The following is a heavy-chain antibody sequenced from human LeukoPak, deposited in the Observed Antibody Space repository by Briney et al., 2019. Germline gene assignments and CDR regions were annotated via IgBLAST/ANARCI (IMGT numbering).Heavy chain of an antibody. D-gene: IGHD2-2*01. CDR3: ARGTRTFDP. CDR1: GGSFSGYY. Sequence: KPSETLSLTCAVYGGSFSGYYWSWIRQPPGKGLEWIGEINHSGSTNYNPSLKSRVTISVDTSKNQSSLKLSSVTAADTAVYYCARGTRTFDPWGQGTLVTVSS. J-gene: IGHJ5*02. CDR2: INHSGST. V-gene: IGHV4-34*01.